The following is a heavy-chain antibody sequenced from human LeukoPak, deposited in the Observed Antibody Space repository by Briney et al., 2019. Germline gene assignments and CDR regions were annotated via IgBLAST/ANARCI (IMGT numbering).Heavy chain of an antibody. Sequence: SETLSLTCTVSGGSISSYYWSWIRQPPGKGLEWIGYIYTSGSTNYNPSLKSRVTISVDTSKNQFSLKLSSVTAADTAVYYCARHPADWAFDCWGQGTLVTVSS. V-gene: IGHV4-4*09. CDR2: IYTSGST. CDR1: GGSISSYY. J-gene: IGHJ4*02. CDR3: ARHPADWAFDC. D-gene: IGHD3-9*01.